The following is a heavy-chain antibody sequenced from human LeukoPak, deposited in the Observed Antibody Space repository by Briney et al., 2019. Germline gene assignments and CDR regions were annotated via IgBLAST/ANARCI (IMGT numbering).Heavy chain of an antibody. D-gene: IGHD1-26*01. CDR3: ARGYYDFDY. Sequence: GGSLRLSCAASGFTFSSYIMNWVRQAPGKGLEWVSYISSSSSTIYYADSVKGRFTVPRDNAKNSLYLQMNSLRAEDTAVYYCARGYYDFDYWGQGTLVTVPS. J-gene: IGHJ4*02. V-gene: IGHV3-48*01. CDR1: GFTFSSYI. CDR2: ISSSSSTI.